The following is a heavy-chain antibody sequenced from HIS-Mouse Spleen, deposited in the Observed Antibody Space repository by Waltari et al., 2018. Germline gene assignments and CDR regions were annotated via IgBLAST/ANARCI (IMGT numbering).Heavy chain of an antibody. D-gene: IGHD6-13*01. CDR2: IYYSGST. Sequence: QLQLQESGPGLVKPSETLSLTCPVPGGPISSISYSLGWIRQPPGKGLGWIGSIYYSGSTYYNPSLKSRVTISVDTSKNQFSLKLSSVTAADTAVYYCAREIPYSSSWYDWYFDLWGRGTLVTVSS. J-gene: IGHJ2*01. CDR3: AREIPYSSSWYDWYFDL. V-gene: IGHV4-39*07. CDR1: GGPISSISYS.